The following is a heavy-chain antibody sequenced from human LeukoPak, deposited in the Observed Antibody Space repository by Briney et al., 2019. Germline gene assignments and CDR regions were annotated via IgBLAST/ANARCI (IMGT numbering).Heavy chain of an antibody. CDR1: GGSISSGSYY. D-gene: IGHD3-22*01. V-gene: IGHV4-61*02. J-gene: IGHJ4*02. CDR2: IYTSGST. Sequence: ASETLSLTCTVSGGSISSGSYYWSWIRQPAGKGLEWIGRIYTSGSTNYNPSLKSRVTISVDTSKNQFSLKLSSVTAADTAVYYCARGGDYYDSTTDYWGQGTLVTVSS. CDR3: ARGGDYYDSTTDY.